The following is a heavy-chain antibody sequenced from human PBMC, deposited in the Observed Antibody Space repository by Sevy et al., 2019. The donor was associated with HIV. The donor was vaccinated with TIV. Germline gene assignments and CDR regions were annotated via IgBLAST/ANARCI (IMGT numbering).Heavy chain of an antibody. Sequence: GGSLRLSCAASGFTFSKHSMSWVRQPPGKGLEWVSTLSFGRGEINYADSVKGRFTISTDNSKSSVYLQMNNLRPEDTDVYYCAREGCTKPHDYWGQGTLVTVSS. D-gene: IGHD2-8*01. J-gene: IGHJ4*02. CDR3: AREGCTKPHDY. CDR2: LSFGRGEI. V-gene: IGHV3-23*01. CDR1: GFTFSKHS.